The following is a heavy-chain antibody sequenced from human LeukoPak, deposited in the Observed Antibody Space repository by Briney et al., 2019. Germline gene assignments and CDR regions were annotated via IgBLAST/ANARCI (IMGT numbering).Heavy chain of an antibody. CDR1: GYSMSNGYY. V-gene: IGHV4-38-2*02. CDR3: AREQLWSSYHFDY. CDR2: MYHSGST. Sequence: KPSETLSLTCTVSGYSMSNGYYWGWIRQTPGKGLEWIGSMYHSGSTYYNPSLKSRVTTSVDTSKNQFSVKLSSVSAADTAVYYCAREQLWSSYHFDYWGQGTLVTVSS. J-gene: IGHJ4*02. D-gene: IGHD5-18*01.